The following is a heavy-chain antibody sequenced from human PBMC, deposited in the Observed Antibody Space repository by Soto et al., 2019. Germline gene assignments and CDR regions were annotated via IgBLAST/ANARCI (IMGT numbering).Heavy chain of an antibody. CDR1: GGSISSGNW. J-gene: IGHJ4*02. CDR3: ARDQGSHPGD. V-gene: IGHV4-4*02. CDR2: INHSGST. D-gene: IGHD6-13*01. Sequence: QVQLQESGPGLVRPSGTVSLTCAVSGGSISSGNWWSWVRQPPGKGLEWIGEINHSGSTNYNPSLKSRVTMSVVPAKNLFSLNLNSVTAADTAFYYCARDQGSHPGDWGQGTLVSVSS.